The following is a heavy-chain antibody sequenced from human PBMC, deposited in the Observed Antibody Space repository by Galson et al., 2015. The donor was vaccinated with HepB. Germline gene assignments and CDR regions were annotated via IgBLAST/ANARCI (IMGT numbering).Heavy chain of an antibody. CDR2: IIPIFGTA. V-gene: IGHV1-69*13. Sequence: SVKVSCKASGGTFSSYAISWVRQAPGQGLEWMGGIIPIFGTANYAQKFQGRVTITADESTSTAYMELSSLRSEDTAVYYCARQWGELLWFGELSREGNWFDPWGQGTLVTVSS. CDR1: GGTFSSYA. D-gene: IGHD3-10*01. J-gene: IGHJ5*02. CDR3: ARQWGELLWFGELSREGNWFDP.